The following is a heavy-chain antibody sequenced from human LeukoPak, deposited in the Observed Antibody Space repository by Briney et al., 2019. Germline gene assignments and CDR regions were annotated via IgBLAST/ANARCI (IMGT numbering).Heavy chain of an antibody. CDR3: ARDWKTNSFDY. CDR1: EFTFTTYG. D-gene: IGHD1-1*01. J-gene: IGHJ4*02. V-gene: IGHV3-33*01. Sequence: GGSLRLSCAASEFTFTTYGMHWVRQAPGKGLEWVAFIYYDGSNIYYADYVKGRFTISSDISKNTLYLQMDSLRAEDTAIYYCARDWKTNSFDYWGQGTLVTVSS. CDR2: IYYDGSNI.